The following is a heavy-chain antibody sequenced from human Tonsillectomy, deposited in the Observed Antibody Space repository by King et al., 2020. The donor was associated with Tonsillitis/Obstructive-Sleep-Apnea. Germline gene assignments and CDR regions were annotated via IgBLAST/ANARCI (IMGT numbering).Heavy chain of an antibody. D-gene: IGHD4-11*01. J-gene: IGHJ5*02. CDR1: GYTFTGYY. V-gene: IGHV1-2*06. CDR2: SNPNMCGP. CDR3: ARALMTTVINNCFDP. Sequence: QLVQSGAEVKKFGASVKVSCKASGYTFTGYYIHWVRQPPGQGLEWMGRSNPNMCGPNYANKFQGRVTMTRDTSISTAYMELSRLRSDDTAVYYCARALMTTVINNCFDPWGQGTLVTVSS.